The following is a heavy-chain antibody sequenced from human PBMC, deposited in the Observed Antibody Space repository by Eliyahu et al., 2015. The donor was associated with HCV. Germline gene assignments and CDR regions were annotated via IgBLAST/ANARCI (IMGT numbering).Heavy chain of an antibody. V-gene: IGHV1-24*01. J-gene: IGHJ6*02. CDR1: GYTLTELS. CDR2: FDPEDGET. Sequence: QVQLVQSGAEVKKPGASVKVSCKVSGYTLTELSMHWVRQAPGKGLEWMGGFDPEDGETIYAQKFQGRVTMTEDTSTDTAYMELSSLRSEDTAVYYCATGSGIVGATPSAASGYYYGMDVWGQGTTVTVSS. D-gene: IGHD1-26*01. CDR3: ATGSGIVGATPSAASGYYYGMDV.